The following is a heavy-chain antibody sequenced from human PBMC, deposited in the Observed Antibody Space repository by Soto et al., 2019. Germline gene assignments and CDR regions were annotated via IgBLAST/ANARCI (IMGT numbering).Heavy chain of an antibody. J-gene: IGHJ4*02. D-gene: IGHD6-19*01. V-gene: IGHV3-53*01. CDR2: IYGGGTT. Sequence: EVQLVESGGGSIQPGGSLSLSCAASGFTVSSKYMTWVRQAPGKGLEWVSVIYGGGTTYYADSVKCRFTISRDNSKNTLYPQMNSLRAEDTAVYYCVQTTGWPGFDFWGQGTLVTVSS. CDR3: VQTTGWPGFDF. CDR1: GFTVSSKY.